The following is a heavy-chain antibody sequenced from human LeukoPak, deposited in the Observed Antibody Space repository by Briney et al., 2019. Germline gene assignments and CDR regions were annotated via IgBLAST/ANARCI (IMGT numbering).Heavy chain of an antibody. D-gene: IGHD6-19*01. J-gene: IGHJ4*02. V-gene: IGHV3-7*03. CDR2: IRQDGREK. CDR1: PGITFSDYW. CDR3: VGGIGWQPDY. Sequence: QAGGSLRLSCAASPGITFSDYWMNWVRQALGKGLEWVAIIRQDGREKLYLDSVKGRFTISRDNAKSSVYLQINSLRAEDTAVYYCVGGIGWQPDYWGQGTLVTVSS.